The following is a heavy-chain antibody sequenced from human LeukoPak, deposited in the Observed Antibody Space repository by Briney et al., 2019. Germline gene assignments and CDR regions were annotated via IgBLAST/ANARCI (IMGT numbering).Heavy chain of an antibody. Sequence: GKSLRLSCAASGLPFSTHFMHWIRQAPGKGLEWVAFISYDGRNKNYADSVKGRFTISKDNSNNTLYLQMDSLRGEDAAVYYCARGDPRSDYWGQGTLVTVSS. CDR1: GLPFSTHF. J-gene: IGHJ4*02. CDR3: ARGDPRSDY. V-gene: IGHV3-30*04. CDR2: ISYDGRNK.